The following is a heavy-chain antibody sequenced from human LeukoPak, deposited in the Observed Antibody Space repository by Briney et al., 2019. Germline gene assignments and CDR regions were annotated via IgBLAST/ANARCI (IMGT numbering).Heavy chain of an antibody. V-gene: IGHV3-33*01. CDR2: IWYDGSNK. D-gene: IGHD6-13*01. CDR1: GFTFSDYG. CDR3: ARGGYSSSWYHFDY. Sequence: GGSLRLSCTASGFTFSDYGMHWVRQPPGKGLEWVAIIWYDGSNKTYEDSVKGRFTISRDNSKNTLFLQMNSLRAEDTAVYYCARGGYSSSWYHFDYWGQGTLVTVSS. J-gene: IGHJ4*02.